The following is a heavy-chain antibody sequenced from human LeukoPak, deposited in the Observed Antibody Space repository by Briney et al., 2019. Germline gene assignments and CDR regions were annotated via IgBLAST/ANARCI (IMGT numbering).Heavy chain of an antibody. D-gene: IGHD6-13*01. CDR1: GGSISSGSYY. CDR2: IYTSGST. V-gene: IGHV4-61*02. Sequence: SETLSLTCTVSGGSISSGSYYWTWIRQPAGKGLEWIGRIYTSGSTNYNPSLKSQVTISLDTSKNQFSLKLSSVTAADTAVYYYASWFSSSWHFDYWGQGTLVPVSS. J-gene: IGHJ4*02. CDR3: ASWFSSSWHFDY.